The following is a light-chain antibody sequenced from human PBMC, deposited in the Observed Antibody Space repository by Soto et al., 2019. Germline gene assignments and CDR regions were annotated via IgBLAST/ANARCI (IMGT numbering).Light chain of an antibody. Sequence: QSVLAQPASMSGSPGQSITISCTGSGSDIATFNYVSWYQQYPGKAPKLLIYQVTSRASGVSRRFSGSKSGNTAALTISGLQPEDEAEYYCNSYSSTSFYVFGTGTKVTVL. CDR1: GSDIATFNY. CDR2: QVT. J-gene: IGLJ1*01. V-gene: IGLV2-14*01. CDR3: NSYSSTSFYV.